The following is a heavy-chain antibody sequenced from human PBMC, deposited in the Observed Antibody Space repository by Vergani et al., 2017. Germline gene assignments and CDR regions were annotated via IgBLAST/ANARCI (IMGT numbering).Heavy chain of an antibody. V-gene: IGHV3-30-3*01. CDR1: GFALNRHA. J-gene: IGHJ4*02. CDR3: VRDRGLCAGGRCYTEAWDY. CDR2: ISFDGTNE. D-gene: IGHD2-2*02. Sequence: QVQLVESGGGVVQPGMSLRLSCVVSGFALNRHAMYWVRQAPGKGLEWVVGISFDGTNEYYPDLVKGRFTISRDIAKNTLYLQVRSLRLEDTGVYHCVRDRGLCAGGRCYTEAWDYWGQGTPVTVSS.